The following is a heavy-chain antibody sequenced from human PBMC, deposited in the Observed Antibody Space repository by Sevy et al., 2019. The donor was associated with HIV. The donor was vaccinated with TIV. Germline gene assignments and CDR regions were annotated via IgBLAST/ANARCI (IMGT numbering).Heavy chain of an antibody. CDR2: ISYDGSNK. CDR3: ARDNLGGYSYGFG. Sequence: GGSLRLSCAASGFTFSSYAMHWVRQAPGKGREWVAVISYDGSNKYYADTVKGRLTISRDNTKNTVYLQMNCLRAEDTAVYYCARDNLGGYSYGFGWGQGTLVTVSS. V-gene: IGHV3-30-3*01. J-gene: IGHJ4*02. D-gene: IGHD5-18*01. CDR1: GFTFSSYA.